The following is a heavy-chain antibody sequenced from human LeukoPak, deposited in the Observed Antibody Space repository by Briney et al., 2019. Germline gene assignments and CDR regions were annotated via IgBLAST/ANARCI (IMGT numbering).Heavy chain of an antibody. CDR1: GGSISSSNW. CDR3: ARDLQYYDILTGYTIDY. Sequence: SETLSLTCTVSGGSISSSNWWSWVRQPPGKGLEWIGEIYHSGSTNYNPSLKSRVTISVDKSKNQFSLKLSSVTAADTAVYYCARDLQYYDILTGYTIDYWGQGTLVTVSS. CDR2: IYHSGST. D-gene: IGHD3-9*01. J-gene: IGHJ4*02. V-gene: IGHV4-4*02.